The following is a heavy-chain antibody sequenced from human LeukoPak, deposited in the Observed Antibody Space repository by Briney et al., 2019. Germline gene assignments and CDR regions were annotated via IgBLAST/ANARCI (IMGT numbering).Heavy chain of an antibody. CDR1: GFTFSGYW. J-gene: IGHJ6*03. Sequence: PGGSLRLSCAASGFTFSGYWMHWVRQAPGKGLVWVSRINTDGSSTSYADSVKGRFTISRDNAKNTLYLQMNSLRAEDTAVYYCAREDGSGSFYYYYYYYMDVWGKGTTVTVSS. V-gene: IGHV3-74*01. CDR3: AREDGSGSFYYYYYYYMDV. D-gene: IGHD3-10*01. CDR2: INTDGSST.